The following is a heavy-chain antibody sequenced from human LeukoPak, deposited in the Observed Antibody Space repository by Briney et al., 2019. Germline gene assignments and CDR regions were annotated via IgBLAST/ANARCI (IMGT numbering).Heavy chain of an antibody. CDR1: GFPFIEYS. CDR2: IGIDSGNT. CDR3: ARDHNYAFDN. D-gene: IGHD1-1*01. V-gene: IGHV3-48*01. Sequence: PGGSLRLSCTASGFPFIEYSMNWVRQAPGKGLEWVSYIGIDSGNTKYPDSVRGRFTISKDKAKNSLYLQMNSLRVEDTAVYYCARDHNYAFDNWGQGTLVSVAS. J-gene: IGHJ4*02.